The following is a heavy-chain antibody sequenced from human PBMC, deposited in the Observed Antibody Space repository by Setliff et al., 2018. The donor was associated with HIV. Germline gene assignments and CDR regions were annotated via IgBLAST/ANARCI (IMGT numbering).Heavy chain of an antibody. V-gene: IGHV3-66*01. CDR2: IYSGDTT. CDR3: ARSRAAGFDY. D-gene: IGHD6-13*01. CDR1: GFTVSTNY. J-gene: IGHJ4*02. Sequence: GGSLRLSCAASGFTVSTNYMNWVRQAPGKGLEWVSVIYSGDTTYYADSVKGRFTISRDNAKNSPYLQMNSLRAEDTAVYYCARSRAAGFDYWGQGTLVTVSS.